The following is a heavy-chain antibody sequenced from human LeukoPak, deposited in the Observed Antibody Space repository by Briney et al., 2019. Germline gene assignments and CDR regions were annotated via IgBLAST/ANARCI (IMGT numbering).Heavy chain of an antibody. CDR3: ARALPAARGDYYYGMDV. D-gene: IGHD2-2*01. CDR1: GFGLSSYG. CDR2: IWYDGSNK. V-gene: IGHV3-33*01. J-gene: IGHJ6*04. Sequence: GRSLRLSCAASGFGLSSYGMHGVRPAPGKGLERVAVIWYDGSNKYYADSVKGRFTISRDNSKNTLYLQMNCLRAEDTAVYYCARALPAARGDYYYGMDVWGKGTTVTVSS.